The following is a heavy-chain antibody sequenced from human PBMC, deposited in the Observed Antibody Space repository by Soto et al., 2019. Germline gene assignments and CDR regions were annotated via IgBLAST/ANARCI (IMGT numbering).Heavy chain of an antibody. Sequence: PGGSLRLSCAASGFTFSSYSMNWVRQAPGKGLGWVSSISSSSSYIYYADSVKGRFTISRDNAKNSLYLQMNSLRAEDTAVYYCARERGYSSGWSTGGYYYYYGMDVWGQGTTVTVSS. CDR3: ARERGYSSGWSTGGYYYYYGMDV. D-gene: IGHD6-19*01. CDR2: ISSSSSYI. V-gene: IGHV3-21*01. J-gene: IGHJ6*02. CDR1: GFTFSSYS.